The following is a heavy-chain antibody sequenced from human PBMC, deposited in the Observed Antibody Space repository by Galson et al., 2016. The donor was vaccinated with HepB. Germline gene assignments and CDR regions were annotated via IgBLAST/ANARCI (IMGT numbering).Heavy chain of an antibody. J-gene: IGHJ4*02. Sequence: SETLSLTCTVSGGPLSSSSYYWGWIRQPPGKGLEWIGSMHRSGNTFYNPSFRSRVTISLDMSENQVSLNLRSVTASDTAVYYCARENWGLTIPDCWGQGTLVTVSS. D-gene: IGHD3-3*01. CDR3: ARENWGLTIPDC. V-gene: IGHV4-39*07. CDR1: GGPLSSSSYY. CDR2: MHRSGNT.